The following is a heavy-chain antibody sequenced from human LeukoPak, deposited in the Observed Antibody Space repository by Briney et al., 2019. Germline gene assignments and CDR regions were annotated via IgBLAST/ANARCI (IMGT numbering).Heavy chain of an antibody. V-gene: IGHV3-74*01. Sequence: GGSPRLSGVASGFTFSSYWMHWVRQVPGKGLVWVSHINNDGSDTTYADSVKGRFSISRDNAKSTLFLQMNSLQAEDTAIYYCVRSGGGFDYWGQGTLVTVSS. J-gene: IGHJ4*02. CDR3: VRSGGGFDY. CDR1: GFTFSSYW. CDR2: INNDGSDT. D-gene: IGHD1-1*01.